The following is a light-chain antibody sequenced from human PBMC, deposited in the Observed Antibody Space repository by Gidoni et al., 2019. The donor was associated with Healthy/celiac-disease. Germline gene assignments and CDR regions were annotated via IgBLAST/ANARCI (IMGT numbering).Light chain of an antibody. CDR2: GAS. CDR3: QQYNNWPRGTWT. V-gene: IGKV3-15*01. CDR1: QSVSSN. Sequence: IVMTQSPATLSVSPGERATLSCRASQSVSSNLAWYQQKPGQAPRLLIYGASTRATGIPARFSGSGSGTEFTLTISSLQSEDFAVYYCQQYNNWPRGTWTFGQGTKVEIK. J-gene: IGKJ1*01.